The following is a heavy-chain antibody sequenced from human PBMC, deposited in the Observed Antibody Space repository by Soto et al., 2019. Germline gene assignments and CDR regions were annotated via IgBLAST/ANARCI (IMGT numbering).Heavy chain of an antibody. CDR1: GGSISSGGYY. Sequence: SETLSLTCTVSGGSISSGGYYRSWIRQHPGKGLEWIGYIYYSGSTYYNPSLKSRVTISVDTSKNQFSLKLSSVTAADTAVYYCAGVFGVVISRAARPYNWFDPWGQGTLVTVSS. V-gene: IGHV4-31*03. J-gene: IGHJ5*02. CDR3: AGVFGVVISRAARPYNWFDP. CDR2: IYYSGST. D-gene: IGHD3-3*01.